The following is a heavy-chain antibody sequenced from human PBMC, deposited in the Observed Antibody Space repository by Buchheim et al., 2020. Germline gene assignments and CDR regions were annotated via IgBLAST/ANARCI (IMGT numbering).Heavy chain of an antibody. D-gene: IGHD2-15*01. J-gene: IGHJ4*02. Sequence: QVQLQQWGAGLLKPSETLSLTCAVYGGSFSGYYWSWIRQPPGKGLEWIGEINHSGSTNYNPSLTSRVTLSVDTSKNQFSLKLSSVTAADTAVYYCARGQDRGRRGLGSYWGQGTL. V-gene: IGHV4-34*01. CDR2: INHSGST. CDR3: ARGQDRGRRGLGSY. CDR1: GGSFSGYY.